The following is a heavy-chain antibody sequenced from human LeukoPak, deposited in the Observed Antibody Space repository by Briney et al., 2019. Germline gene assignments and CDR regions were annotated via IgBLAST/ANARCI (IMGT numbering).Heavy chain of an antibody. CDR1: GYTFTGYG. Sequence: ASVKVSCKASGYTFTGYGISWVRQAPGQGLEWMGWISAYNGNTNYAQKLQGRVTMTTDTSTSTAYMELRSLRSDDTAVYYCARDLGYSGYDYDRYYYYYYMDVWGKGTTVTVSS. CDR2: ISAYNGNT. D-gene: IGHD5-12*01. CDR3: ARDLGYSGYDYDRYYYYYYMDV. J-gene: IGHJ6*03. V-gene: IGHV1-18*01.